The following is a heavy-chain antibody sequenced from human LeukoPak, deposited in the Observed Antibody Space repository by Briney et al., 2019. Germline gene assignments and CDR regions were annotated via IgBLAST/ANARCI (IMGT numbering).Heavy chain of an antibody. CDR2: ISYDGSNE. CDR1: GFTFSDYA. CDR3: TRDYNYKDHLEAFGV. D-gene: IGHD5-24*01. J-gene: IGHJ3*01. V-gene: IGHV3-30-3*01. Sequence: PGGSLRLSCAASGFTFSDYAMHWVRQAPGKGLEWVAVISYDGSNEHYKDSMKGRFTISRDDSKNTLSLQMNSLRTEDTAVYYCTRDYNYKDHLEAFGVWGQGTMVTVSS.